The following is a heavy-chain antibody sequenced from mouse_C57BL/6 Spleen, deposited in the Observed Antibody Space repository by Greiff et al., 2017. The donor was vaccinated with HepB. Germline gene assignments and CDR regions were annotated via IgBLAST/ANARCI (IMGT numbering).Heavy chain of an antibody. CDR2: FYPGSGSI. V-gene: IGHV1-62-2*01. D-gene: IGHD1-3*01. CDR3: ARHEGLIYYAMDY. J-gene: IGHJ4*01. CDR1: GYTFTEYP. Sequence: VQLQQSGAELVKPGASVKLSCKASGYTFTEYPIHWVKQRSGQGLEWPGWFYPGSGSIKYNEKFKDKATLTADTSSSTVYMELSRLTSEDSAVYFCARHEGLIYYAMDYWGQGTSVTVSS.